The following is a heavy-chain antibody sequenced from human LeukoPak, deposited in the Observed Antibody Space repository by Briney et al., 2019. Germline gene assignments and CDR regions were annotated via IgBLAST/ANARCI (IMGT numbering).Heavy chain of an antibody. CDR2: IKQDGSEK. Sequence: PGGSLRLSCVASGFTFSSYWMSWVRQAPGKGLEWVANIKQDGSEKYYVDSVKGRFTISRDNAKNSLFLQMHSLRAEDTAVYYCARDLDGWESYFDYWGQGTLVTVSS. V-gene: IGHV3-7*01. CDR3: ARDLDGWESYFDY. D-gene: IGHD1-26*01. J-gene: IGHJ4*02. CDR1: GFTFSSYW.